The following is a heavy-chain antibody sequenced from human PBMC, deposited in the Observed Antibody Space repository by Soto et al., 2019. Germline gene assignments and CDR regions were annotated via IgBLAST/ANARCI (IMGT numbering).Heavy chain of an antibody. V-gene: IGHV3-30*03. J-gene: IGHJ1*01. CDR2: ISYDGSNK. Sequence: QVQLVESGGGVVQPGRSLRLSCAASGFTFSSYGMHWVRQAPGKGLEWVAVISYDGSNKYYADSVKGRFTISRDNSKNTMALQMNSLRAEDTAVYYCAYCGGDCYRAEYFQHWCQGTLVTVSS. CDR1: GFTFSSYG. D-gene: IGHD2-21*01. CDR3: AYCGGDCYRAEYFQH.